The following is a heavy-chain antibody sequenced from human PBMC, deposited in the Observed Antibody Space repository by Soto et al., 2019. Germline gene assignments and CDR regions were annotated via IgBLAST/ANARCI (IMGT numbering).Heavy chain of an antibody. D-gene: IGHD5-12*01. CDR3: AKKGIGYDFGLLGAFDI. Sequence: GGSLRLSCAASGFTFSSYAMSWVRQAPGKGLEWVSAISGSGGSTYYADSVKGRFTISRDNSKNTLYLQMNSLRAEETAVYYCAKKGIGYDFGLLGAFDIWGQGTMVTVSS. CDR2: ISGSGGST. J-gene: IGHJ3*02. CDR1: GFTFSSYA. V-gene: IGHV3-23*01.